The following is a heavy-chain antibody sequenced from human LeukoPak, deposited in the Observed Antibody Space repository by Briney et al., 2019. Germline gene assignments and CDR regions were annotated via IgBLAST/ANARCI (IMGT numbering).Heavy chain of an antibody. CDR3: VRDRELTY. D-gene: IGHD3-10*01. CDR1: DGSISIYY. Sequence: PSETLSLTCTVSDGSISIYYWNWIRQPPGKGLEWIGYIYNSGSSTIYNPSLQSRVTISVDMSKNQFSLRLSSVTAADTAVYFCVRDRELTYWGQGILVTASS. V-gene: IGHV4-59*01. CDR2: IYNSGSST. J-gene: IGHJ4*02.